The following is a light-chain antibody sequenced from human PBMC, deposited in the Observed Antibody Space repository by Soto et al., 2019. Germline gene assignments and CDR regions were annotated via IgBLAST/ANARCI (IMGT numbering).Light chain of an antibody. CDR2: DAP. J-gene: IGKJ1*01. V-gene: IGKV1-5*01. CDR1: QSISSW. CDR3: QQYNSWWT. Sequence: IQMTQSPSTLSASVGDRVTITCRASQSISSWLAWYQQKPGKAPKLLIYDAPSLESGVPSRFSGSGSGTEFTLTISSLQPDDFATYYCQQYNSWWTFGQGTKVDIK.